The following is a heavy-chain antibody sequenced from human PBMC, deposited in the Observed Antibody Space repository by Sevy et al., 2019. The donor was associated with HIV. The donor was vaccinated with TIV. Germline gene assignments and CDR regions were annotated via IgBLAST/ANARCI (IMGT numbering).Heavy chain of an antibody. D-gene: IGHD2-2*01. CDR1: GFTVSRYW. V-gene: IGHV3-7*01. J-gene: IGHJ4*02. CDR2: IKQDGGAQ. Sequence: GGSLRLSCAVSGFTVSRYWMSWVRQAPGKGLEWVANIKQDGGAQYYVDSVKGRFAISRDNAKNSLFLQMNSLRVEDTAVYYCARSTNSAALDYWGQGTPVTVSS. CDR3: ARSTNSAALDY.